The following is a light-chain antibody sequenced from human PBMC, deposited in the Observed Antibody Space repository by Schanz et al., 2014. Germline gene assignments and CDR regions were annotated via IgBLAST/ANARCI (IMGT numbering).Light chain of an antibody. CDR1: QSISSY. Sequence: DIQMTQSPSSLSASVGDRVTIPCRASQSISSYLNWYQQKPEKAPKLLIYAASSLQSGVPSRFSGSGSGTDFTLTISSLQPEDFATYYCQQSYSTLYTFGQGTKLEIK. CDR2: AAS. V-gene: IGKV1-39*01. CDR3: QQSYSTLYT. J-gene: IGKJ2*01.